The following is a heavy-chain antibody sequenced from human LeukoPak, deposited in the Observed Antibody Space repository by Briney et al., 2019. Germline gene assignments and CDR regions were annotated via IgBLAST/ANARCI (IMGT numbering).Heavy chain of an antibody. CDR2: ISWNSGSI. D-gene: IGHD4-17*01. J-gene: IGHJ6*03. Sequence: GRSLRLSCAASGFTFDDYAMHWVRQAPRKGLEWVSGISWNSGSIGYADSVKGRFTISRDNAKNSLYLQMNSLRAEDTALYYCAKAATAGGHYYYYMDVWGKGTTVTVSS. CDR3: AKAATAGGHYYYYMDV. CDR1: GFTFDDYA. V-gene: IGHV3-9*01.